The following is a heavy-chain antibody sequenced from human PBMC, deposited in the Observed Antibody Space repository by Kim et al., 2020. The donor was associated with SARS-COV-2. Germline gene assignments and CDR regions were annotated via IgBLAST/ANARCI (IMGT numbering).Heavy chain of an antibody. Sequence: SETLSLTCSVSGGSISSRSYYWGWIRQSPEKGLEWIGSVDYSGSTHYNPSLRNRVAVSVDTSKNQFSLKLTSMTAADRAVYYCARQLRGSGGYEFERWGPGVQVTVS. CDR3: ARQLRGSGGYEFER. CDR2: VDYSGST. J-gene: IGHJ5*02. V-gene: IGHV4-39*01. CDR1: GGSISSRSYY. D-gene: IGHD6-19*01.